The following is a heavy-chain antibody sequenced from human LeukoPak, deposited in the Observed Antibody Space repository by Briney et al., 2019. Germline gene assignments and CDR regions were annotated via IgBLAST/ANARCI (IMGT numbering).Heavy chain of an antibody. CDR2: IYTGGST. Sequence: GGSLRLSCAASGFTVSCNYMSWVRQAPGKGLEWVSAIYTGGSTYYAGSVKGRFTISRDNSKNTLYLQMNSLRAEDTAVYYCARNLYYYDSSGYYYYWGQGTLVTVSS. V-gene: IGHV3-66*01. D-gene: IGHD3-22*01. J-gene: IGHJ4*02. CDR1: GFTVSCNY. CDR3: ARNLYYYDSSGYYYY.